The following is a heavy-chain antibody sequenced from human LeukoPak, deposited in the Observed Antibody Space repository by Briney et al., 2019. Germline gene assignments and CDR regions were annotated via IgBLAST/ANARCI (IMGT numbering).Heavy chain of an antibody. CDR3: AKVRTQYCSSGNCFNYYFEY. Sequence: GALRLSRAASGFTFSRYGMHRGRPAPGKGVGWGGVILYNGSNKYYADSVKGRFTISRDNSKNTLYLQMNSLRSEDAAVYYCAKVRTQYCSSGNCFNYYFEYWGQGTLVTVSS. D-gene: IGHD2-15*01. J-gene: IGHJ4*02. V-gene: IGHV3-30*18. CDR2: ILYNGSNK. CDR1: GFTFSRYG.